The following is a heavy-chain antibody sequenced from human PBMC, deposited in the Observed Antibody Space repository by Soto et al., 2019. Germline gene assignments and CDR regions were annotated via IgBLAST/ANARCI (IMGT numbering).Heavy chain of an antibody. CDR1: GFTFSTYT. Sequence: GGSLRLSCAASGFTFSTYTMHWVRQAPGKGLGWVAVISYDGFNEFYADSVKGRFTISRDNSKNTLSLQMNSPRVEDTAVYYCARDPVVVVPAARGPPYGMDVWGQGTTVTVSS. CDR3: ARDPVVVVPAARGPPYGMDV. CDR2: ISYDGFNE. V-gene: IGHV3-30-3*01. D-gene: IGHD2-2*01. J-gene: IGHJ6*02.